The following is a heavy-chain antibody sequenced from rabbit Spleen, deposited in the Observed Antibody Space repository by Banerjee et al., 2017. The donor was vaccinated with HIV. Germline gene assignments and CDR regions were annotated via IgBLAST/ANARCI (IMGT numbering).Heavy chain of an antibody. CDR2: IYAGSSGST. CDR1: GVSFSFNSY. CDR3: ARDTSSSFSSYGMDL. V-gene: IGHV1S40*01. J-gene: IGHJ6*01. D-gene: IGHD1-1*01. Sequence: QSLEESGGDLVKPGASLTLTCTASGVSFSFNSYICWVRQAPGKGLEWIACIYAGSSGSTYYASWAKGRFTISKTSSTTVTLQMTRLTAADTATYFCARDTSSSFSSYGMDLWGQGTLVTVS.